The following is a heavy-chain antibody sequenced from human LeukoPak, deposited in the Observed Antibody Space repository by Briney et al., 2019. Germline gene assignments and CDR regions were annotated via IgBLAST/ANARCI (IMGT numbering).Heavy chain of an antibody. CDR1: GFTFSSYG. CDR2: IWYDGSNK. J-gene: IGHJ3*02. CDR3: AREGGDAFDI. Sequence: GRSLRLSCAASGFTFSSYGMHGVRQAPGKGLEWVAVIWYDGSNKYYADSVKGRFTISRDNSKNTLYLQMNSLRAEDTAVYYCAREGGDAFDIWGQGTMVTVSS. D-gene: IGHD3-16*01. V-gene: IGHV3-33*01.